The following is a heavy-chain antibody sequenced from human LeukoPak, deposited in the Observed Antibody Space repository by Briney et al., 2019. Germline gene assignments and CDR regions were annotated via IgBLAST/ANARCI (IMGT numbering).Heavy chain of an antibody. D-gene: IGHD6-13*01. CDR2: ISSSSSYI. Sequence: GRSLRLSCAASGFTFSSYGMNWVRQAPGKGLEWVSSISSSSSYIYYADSVKGRFTISRDNAKNSLYLQMNSLRAEDTVVYYCARARERYSSSWYPGYWGQGTLVTVSS. J-gene: IGHJ4*02. V-gene: IGHV3-21*01. CDR1: GFTFSSYG. CDR3: ARARERYSSSWYPGY.